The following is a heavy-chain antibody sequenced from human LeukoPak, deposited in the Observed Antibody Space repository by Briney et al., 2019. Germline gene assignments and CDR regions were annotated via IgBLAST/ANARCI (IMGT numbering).Heavy chain of an antibody. CDR1: GYTFSGYG. CDR3: ARDQRNSGSYRFEY. Sequence: ASVKVSCKTSGYTFSGYGISWMRQAPGQGLEWMGWITGNNGNTNYAPSLQGRVTMTTDTSTNTVYMELTSLKSDDTAVYYCARDQRNSGSYRFEYWGQGTLVTVSS. D-gene: IGHD1-26*01. V-gene: IGHV1-18*01. CDR2: ITGNNGNT. J-gene: IGHJ4*02.